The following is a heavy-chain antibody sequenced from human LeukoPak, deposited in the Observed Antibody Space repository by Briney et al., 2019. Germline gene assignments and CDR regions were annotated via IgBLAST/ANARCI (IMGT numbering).Heavy chain of an antibody. CDR3: ARVVFGYSSSWYHRSYFDY. J-gene: IGHJ4*02. CDR2: VIPIFGTA. Sequence: SVKVSCKASGGTFSSYAISWVRQAPGQGLEWMGGVIPIFGTANYAQKFQGRVTITADESTSTAYMELSSLRSEDTAVYYCARVVFGYSSSWYHRSYFDYWGLGTLVTVSS. V-gene: IGHV1-69*01. D-gene: IGHD6-13*01. CDR1: GGTFSSYA.